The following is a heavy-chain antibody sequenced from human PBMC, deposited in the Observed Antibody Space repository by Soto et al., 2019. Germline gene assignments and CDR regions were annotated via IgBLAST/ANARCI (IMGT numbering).Heavy chain of an antibody. CDR1: GGTFSSYA. CDR2: IIPIFGTA. J-gene: IGHJ5*02. V-gene: IGHV1-69*01. CDR3: AREKGIAAGGTGWFDP. Sequence: QVQLVQSGAEVKKPGSSVKVSCKASGGTFSSYAISWVRQAPGQGLEWMGGIIPIFGTANYAQKFQGRVTITADDSTSTAYMELSSLSSEDTAVYYCAREKGIAAGGTGWFDPWGQGTLVTVSS. D-gene: IGHD6-13*01.